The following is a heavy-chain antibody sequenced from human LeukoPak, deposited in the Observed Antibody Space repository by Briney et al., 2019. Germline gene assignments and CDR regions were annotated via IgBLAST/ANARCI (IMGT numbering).Heavy chain of an antibody. CDR2: IIPIFGTA. V-gene: IGHV1-69*13. CDR1: GYTFTSYG. Sequence: ASVKVSCKASGYTFTSYGISWVRQAPGQGLEWMGGIIPIFGTANYAQKLQGGVTITADESTSAAYMELSSLRSEDTAVYYCARDARIAAAGFDYWGQGTLVTVSS. CDR3: ARDARIAAAGFDY. J-gene: IGHJ4*02. D-gene: IGHD6-13*01.